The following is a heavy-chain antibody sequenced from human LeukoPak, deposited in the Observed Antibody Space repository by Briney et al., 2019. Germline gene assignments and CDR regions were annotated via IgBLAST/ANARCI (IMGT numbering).Heavy chain of an antibody. CDR3: AVHDYGGNSDFDY. D-gene: IGHD4-23*01. Sequence: SETLSLTCAVYGGSFSGYYWSWIRQTPGKGLEWIGEINRSGTTNYNPSLKSRVAISVDTSKNQFSLKLRSVTAADTAVYYCAVHDYGGNSDFDYWGLGTLVTVSS. CDR1: GGSFSGYY. J-gene: IGHJ4*02. CDR2: INRSGTT. V-gene: IGHV4-34*01.